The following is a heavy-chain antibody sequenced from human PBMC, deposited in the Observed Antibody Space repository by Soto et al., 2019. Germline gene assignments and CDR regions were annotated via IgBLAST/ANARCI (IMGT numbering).Heavy chain of an antibody. V-gene: IGHV4-59*01. Sequence: PSETLSLTCTVSGGSISSYYWSWIRQPPGKGLEWIGYIYYSGSTNYNPSLKSRVTISVDTSKNQFSLKLSSVTAADTAVYYCARVVAVPSHYYFDYWGQGTLVTVSS. CDR2: IYYSGST. J-gene: IGHJ4*02. D-gene: IGHD2-15*01. CDR3: ARVVAVPSHYYFDY. CDR1: GGSISSYY.